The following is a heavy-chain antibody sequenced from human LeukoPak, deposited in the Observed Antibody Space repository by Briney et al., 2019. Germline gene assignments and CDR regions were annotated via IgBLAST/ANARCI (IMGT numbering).Heavy chain of an antibody. J-gene: IGHJ4*02. CDR2: IYYSGST. Sequence: PSETLSLTCTVSGGSISSYYWSWIRQPPGKGVEWIGYIYYSGSTNYNPSLKSRVTISVDTSKNQFSLKLSSVTAADTAVYYCARHGSDSGYDYGRYYFDYWGEGTLVTVSS. CDR3: ARHGSDSGYDYGRYYFDY. D-gene: IGHD5-12*01. CDR1: GGSISSYY. V-gene: IGHV4-59*08.